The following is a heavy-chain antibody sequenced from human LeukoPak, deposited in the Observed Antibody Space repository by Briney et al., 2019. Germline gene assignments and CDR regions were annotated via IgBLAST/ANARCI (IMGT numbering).Heavy chain of an antibody. J-gene: IGHJ4*02. CDR2: ISGSGGST. D-gene: IGHD2-15*01. CDR3: VRTDCSGGSSYPNFDY. Sequence: PGGSLRLSCAASGFTFSSYAMSWVRQAPGKGLEWVSAISGSGGSTYYADSVKGRFTISRDNSKNTLYLQMNSLRAEDTALYYCVRTDCSGGSSYPNFDYWGQGTLVTVSS. V-gene: IGHV3-23*01. CDR1: GFTFSSYA.